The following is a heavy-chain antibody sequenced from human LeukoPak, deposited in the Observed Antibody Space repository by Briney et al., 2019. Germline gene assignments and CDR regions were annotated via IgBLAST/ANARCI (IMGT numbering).Heavy chain of an antibody. CDR1: GGSFSGYY. J-gene: IGHJ5*02. Sequence: SETLSLTCAVYGGSFSGYYWSWIRQPPGKGLEWLGEINHSGSTNYNPSLKSRVTISVDTSKNQSSLKLSSVTAADTAVYYCARGRIAVAGTGRSWFDPWGQGTLVTVSS. CDR3: ARGRIAVAGTGRSWFDP. D-gene: IGHD6-19*01. V-gene: IGHV4-34*01. CDR2: INHSGST.